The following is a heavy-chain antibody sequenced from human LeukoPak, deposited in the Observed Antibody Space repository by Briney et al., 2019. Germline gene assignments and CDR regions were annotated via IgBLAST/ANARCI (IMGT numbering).Heavy chain of an antibody. CDR3: ARGKTSQNIVTRKTYNWFDP. CDR1: GVTFSSYE. D-gene: IGHD2/OR15-2a*01. Sequence: GGSLRLSCAASGVTFSSYEMNWVRQAPGKGLEWVSYISSSGSTIYYADSVKGRFTISRDNAKNSLYLQMKSLRAEDTAVYYCARGKTSQNIVTRKTYNWFDPWGQGTLVTVSS. V-gene: IGHV3-48*03. J-gene: IGHJ5*02. CDR2: ISSSGSTI.